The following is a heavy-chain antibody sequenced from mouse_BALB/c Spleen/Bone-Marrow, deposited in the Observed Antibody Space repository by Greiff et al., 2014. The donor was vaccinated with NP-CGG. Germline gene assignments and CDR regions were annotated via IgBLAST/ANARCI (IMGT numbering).Heavy chain of an antibody. CDR2: IRSKSNNYAT. V-gene: IGHV10-1*02. CDR3: VYGYAMDY. CDR1: GFTFNTYA. D-gene: IGHD2-2*01. Sequence: EVKLVESGGGLVQPKGSLKLSCAASGFTFNTYAMNWVRQAPGKGLEWVARIRSKSNNYATYCADSVKDRFTISRDDSQSMLYLQMNNLKTEDTAMYYCVYGYAMDYWGQGTSVTVSS. J-gene: IGHJ4*01.